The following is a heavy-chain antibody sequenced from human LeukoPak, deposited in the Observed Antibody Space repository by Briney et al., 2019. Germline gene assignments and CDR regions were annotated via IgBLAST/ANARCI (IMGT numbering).Heavy chain of an antibody. Sequence: SETLSLTCTVSGDSISSSDYYWGWIRQPPGKGLEWIGGIYYIGSTFYNPSLKRRVTISGDTSENQFSLKLTSVTATDTAIYYCIAATGTGVDYWGQGTLVTVSS. CDR3: IAATGTGVDY. CDR2: IYYIGST. V-gene: IGHV4-39*01. J-gene: IGHJ4*02. D-gene: IGHD6-13*01. CDR1: GDSISSSDYY.